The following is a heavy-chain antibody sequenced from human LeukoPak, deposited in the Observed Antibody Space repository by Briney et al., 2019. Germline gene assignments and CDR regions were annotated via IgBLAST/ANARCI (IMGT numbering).Heavy chain of an antibody. V-gene: IGHV3-23*01. J-gene: IGHJ4*02. Sequence: PGGSLRLSCAASGFTFSSYAMSWVRQAPGKGLEWVSAISGSGGSTYYADSVKGRFTISRDNSKNTLYLQMNSLRAEDTAVYYCAKDRYQWELPEGFDYWGQGTLVTVSS. CDR3: AKDRYQWELPEGFDY. D-gene: IGHD1-26*01. CDR1: GFTFSSYA. CDR2: ISGSGGST.